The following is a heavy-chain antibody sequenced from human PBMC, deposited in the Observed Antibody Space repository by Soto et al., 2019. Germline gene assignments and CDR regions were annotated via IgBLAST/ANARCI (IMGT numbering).Heavy chain of an antibody. J-gene: IGHJ6*03. CDR1: GYTFTSYG. CDR2: ISAYNGNT. Sequence: ASVKVSCKASGYTFTSYGISWVRQAPGQGLEWMGWISAYNGNTNYAQKLQGRVTMTTDTSTSTAYMELRSLRSDDTAVYYCARDLRPYYYYYMDVWGKGTTVTVSS. V-gene: IGHV1-18*01. CDR3: ARDLRPYYYYYMDV. D-gene: IGHD2-21*01.